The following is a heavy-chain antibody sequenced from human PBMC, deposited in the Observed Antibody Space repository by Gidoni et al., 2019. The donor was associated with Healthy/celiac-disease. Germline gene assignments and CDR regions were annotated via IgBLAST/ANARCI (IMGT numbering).Heavy chain of an antibody. V-gene: IGHV3-23*04. Sequence: EVQLVESGGGLVQPGGSLRLSCAASGFTFSSYAMSWVRQAPGKGVEWVSAIRGRGGSTYYADSVKGRFTISRDNSKNTLYLQMNSLRAEDTAVYYCAKDVTGYSYGYGAYWGQGTLVTVSS. CDR3: AKDVTGYSYGYGAY. J-gene: IGHJ4*02. CDR2: IRGRGGST. D-gene: IGHD5-18*01. CDR1: GFTFSSYA.